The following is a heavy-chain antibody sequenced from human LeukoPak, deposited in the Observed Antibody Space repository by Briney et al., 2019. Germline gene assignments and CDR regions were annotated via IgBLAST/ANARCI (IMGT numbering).Heavy chain of an antibody. Sequence: GGSLRLSCIGSGFTFRSHAMSWVRQAPEKGLEFVSGIYENGGTTYYADSVKGRFSISRDNSKNTLYLQMDSLRGEDTAVYYCAKDFRIGYSAHFDYWGQGALVTVSS. D-gene: IGHD2-21*01. J-gene: IGHJ4*02. CDR2: IYENGGTT. V-gene: IGHV3-23*01. CDR3: AKDFRIGYSAHFDY. CDR1: GFTFRSHA.